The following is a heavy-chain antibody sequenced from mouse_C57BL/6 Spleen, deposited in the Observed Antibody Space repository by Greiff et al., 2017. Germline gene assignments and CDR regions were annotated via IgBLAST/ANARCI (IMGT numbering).Heavy chain of an antibody. CDR2: ISSGGSYT. V-gene: IGHV5-6*01. Sequence: EVHLVESGGDLVKPGGSLKLSCAASGFTFSSYGMSWVRQTPDKRLEWVATISSGGSYTYYPDSVKGRFTISRDNAKNTLYLQMSSLKSEDTAMYYCARGEFAYWGQGTLVTVSA. J-gene: IGHJ3*01. CDR3: ARGEFAY. CDR1: GFTFSSYG.